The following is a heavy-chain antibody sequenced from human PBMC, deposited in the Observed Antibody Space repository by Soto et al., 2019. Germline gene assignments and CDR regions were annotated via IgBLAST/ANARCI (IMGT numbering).Heavy chain of an antibody. CDR1: GFTFSSYG. V-gene: IGHV3-30*18. Sequence: QVQLVESGGGVVQPGRSLRLSCAASGFTFSSYGMHWVRQAPGKGLEWVAVISYDGSNKYYADSVKGRFTISRDNSKNTLYLQMNSLRAEDTAVYYCAKSWNDQPFDIWGQGTMVTVSS. CDR2: ISYDGSNK. D-gene: IGHD1-1*01. J-gene: IGHJ3*02. CDR3: AKSWNDQPFDI.